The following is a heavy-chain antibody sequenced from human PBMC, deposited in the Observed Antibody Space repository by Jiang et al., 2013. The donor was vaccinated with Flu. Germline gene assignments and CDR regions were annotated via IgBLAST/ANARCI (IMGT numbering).Heavy chain of an antibody. CDR2: IYTSGST. Sequence: GLVKPSQTLSLTCTVSGGSISSGSYYWSWIRQPAGKGLEWIGRIYTSGSTNYNPSLKSRVTISVDTSKNQFSLKLSSVTAADTAVYYCARDQGAAAVPFQHWGQGTLVTVSS. J-gene: IGHJ1*01. CDR1: GGSISSGSYY. V-gene: IGHV4-61*02. CDR3: ARDQGAAAVPFQH. D-gene: IGHD6-13*01.